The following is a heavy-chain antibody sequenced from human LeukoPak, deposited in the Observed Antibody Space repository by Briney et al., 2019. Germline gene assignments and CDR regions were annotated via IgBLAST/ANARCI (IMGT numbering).Heavy chain of an antibody. D-gene: IGHD2-15*01. CDR3: ARVSGYG. V-gene: IGHV1-2*02. CDR2: VSPDNGDT. Sequence: ASVKVSCKASGNTFTDYYMHWVRPAPGQGLEWMGWVSPDNGDTNYAQKFQGRVTMTRDTSIRTVFMELSRLTSDDTAFYYCARVSGYGWGQGTLVTVSS. CDR1: GNTFTDYY. J-gene: IGHJ4*02.